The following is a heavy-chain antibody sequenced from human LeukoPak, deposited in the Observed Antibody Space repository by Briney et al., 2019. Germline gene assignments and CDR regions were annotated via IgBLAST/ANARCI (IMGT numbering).Heavy chain of an antibody. D-gene: IGHD3-22*01. Sequence: SETLSLTCTVSGYSINSGYYWGWIRQPPGKGLEWIAIIYHSGSTYYNPSLKSRVTISVDTSKNQFSLKLSSVTAADTAVYYCARSASSGYYLRSFDYWGQGTLVTVSS. CDR1: GYSINSGYY. V-gene: IGHV4-38-2*02. CDR2: IYHSGST. J-gene: IGHJ4*02. CDR3: ARSASSGYYLRSFDY.